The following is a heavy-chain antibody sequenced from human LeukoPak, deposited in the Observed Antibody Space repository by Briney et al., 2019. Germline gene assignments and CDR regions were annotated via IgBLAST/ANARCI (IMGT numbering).Heavy chain of an antibody. V-gene: IGHV3-30*18. CDR2: ISYDGSKK. J-gene: IGHJ4*02. D-gene: IGHD4-17*01. CDR3: AKDSWASTTVNTFDY. CDR1: GFTFSING. Sequence: GGSLRLSCAASGFTFSINGMHWVRQAPGKGLEWVAVISYDGSKKYYADSVKGRFTISRDNSKNTLYLQMNSLRVKDTAVYYCAKDSWASTTVNTFDYWGQGTLVTVSS.